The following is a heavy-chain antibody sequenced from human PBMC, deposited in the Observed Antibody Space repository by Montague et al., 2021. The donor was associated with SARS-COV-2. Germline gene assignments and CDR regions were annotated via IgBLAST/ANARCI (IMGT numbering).Heavy chain of an antibody. D-gene: IGHD3-22*01. CDR3: ARGPRITMIVVVITDIWFDP. CDR1: GGSFSGYY. CDR2: INHSGST. Sequence: SETLSLTCADYGGSFSGYYWSWIRQPPGKGLEWIGEINHSGSTNYNPSLKSRVTISVDTSKNQFSLKLSSVTAADTAVYYCARGPRITMIVVVITDIWFDPWGQGTLVTVSS. J-gene: IGHJ5*02. V-gene: IGHV4-34*01.